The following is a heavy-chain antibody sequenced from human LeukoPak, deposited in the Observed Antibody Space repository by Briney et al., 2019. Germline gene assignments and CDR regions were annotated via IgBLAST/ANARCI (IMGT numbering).Heavy chain of an antibody. Sequence: GESLKISCKGSGYSFTSYWIGWVRQMPGKGLEWMGIIYPGDSDTRYSSSFQGQVTISADKSISTAYLQWSSLKASDTAMCYCARLVFAAATISPFDYWGQGTLVTVSS. J-gene: IGHJ4*02. V-gene: IGHV5-51*01. CDR1: GYSFTSYW. CDR3: ARLVFAAATISPFDY. D-gene: IGHD6-13*01. CDR2: IYPGDSDT.